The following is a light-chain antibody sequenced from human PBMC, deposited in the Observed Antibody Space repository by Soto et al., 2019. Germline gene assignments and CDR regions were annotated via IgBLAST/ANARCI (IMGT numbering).Light chain of an antibody. CDR2: GAS. CDR3: QQFGSSPIT. CDR1: QNVDSNY. J-gene: IGKJ5*01. Sequence: EIVLTQSPGTLSLSPGERATLSCRASQNVDSNYLAWYQQKPGQAPRIIIFGASGRATGIPDRFSGSGSGTDFTLTINRVEPEDYALYYCQQFGSSPITFGQGTRLEIK. V-gene: IGKV3-20*01.